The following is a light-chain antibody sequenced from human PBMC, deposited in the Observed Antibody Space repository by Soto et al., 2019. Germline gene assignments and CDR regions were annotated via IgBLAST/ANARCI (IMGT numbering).Light chain of an antibody. CDR2: GAS. CDR3: KQYTGLPRT. Sequence: EIVLTQSPGTLSLSPGERATLSCRASQSVTSNSLAWFQQIPGHAPRLLIYGASNRATGIQDRFSGSGSGTDFTLTIRRLEPEEFAVYYCKQYTGLPRTVGQGTKVDIK. CDR1: QSVTSNS. V-gene: IGKV3-20*01. J-gene: IGKJ1*01.